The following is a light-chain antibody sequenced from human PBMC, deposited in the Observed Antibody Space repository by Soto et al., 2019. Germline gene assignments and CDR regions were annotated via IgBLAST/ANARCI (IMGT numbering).Light chain of an antibody. CDR3: SSYAGSTNLV. CDR1: SSDVGGYNY. V-gene: IGLV2-8*01. Sequence: QSALTQPPSASGSPGQSVTLSCTGTSSDVGGYNYVSWYQQHPGKAPKLMIYEVSKRPSGVPDRFSGSKSGNTASLTVSGLQVEDEADYYCSSYAGSTNLVFGGGTKLTVL. CDR2: EVS. J-gene: IGLJ2*01.